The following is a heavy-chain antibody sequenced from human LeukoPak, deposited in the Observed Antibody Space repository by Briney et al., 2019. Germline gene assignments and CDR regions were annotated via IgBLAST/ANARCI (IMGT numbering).Heavy chain of an antibody. J-gene: IGHJ3*02. D-gene: IGHD4-23*01. CDR3: ARMPTVDDAFDI. CDR1: GFTFSSNY. V-gene: IGHV3-66*01. Sequence: GGSLRLSCAASGFTFSSNYMSWVRQAPGKGLEWVSVIYSGGSTYYSDSVKGRFTISRDNSRNTLYLQMNSLRAEDTAVYYCARMPTVDDAFDIWGQGTMVTVSS. CDR2: IYSGGST.